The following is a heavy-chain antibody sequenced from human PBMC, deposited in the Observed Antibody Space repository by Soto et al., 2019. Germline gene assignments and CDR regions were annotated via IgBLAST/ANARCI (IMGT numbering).Heavy chain of an antibody. V-gene: IGHV3-30*18. CDR2: ISYDGSNK. Sequence: GGSLRLSCAASGFTFSSYGMHWVRQAPGKGLEWVAVISYDGSNKYYADSVKGRFTISRDNSKNTLYLQMNSLRAEDTAVYYCAKDPHLGNLPSYYYYYMDVWGKGTTVTVSS. J-gene: IGHJ6*03. CDR1: GFTFSSYG. D-gene: IGHD2-15*01. CDR3: AKDPHLGNLPSYYYYYMDV.